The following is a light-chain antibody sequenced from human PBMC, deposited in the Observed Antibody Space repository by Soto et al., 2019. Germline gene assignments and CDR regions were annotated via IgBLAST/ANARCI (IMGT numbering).Light chain of an antibody. V-gene: IGLV1-44*01. CDR3: AAWDDSLDGYV. Sequence: QSVLTQPPSASGTPGQRVTISCSGSTSNIGSNTVNWYQQLPGTAPKLRMYSNNQRPSGVPDRFSGSKSGTSASLAISGLQSEDEGDYYCAAWDDSLDGYVFGTGTKVTVL. CDR1: TSNIGSNT. J-gene: IGLJ1*01. CDR2: SNN.